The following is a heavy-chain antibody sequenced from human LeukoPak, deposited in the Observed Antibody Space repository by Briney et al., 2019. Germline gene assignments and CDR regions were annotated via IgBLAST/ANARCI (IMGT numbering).Heavy chain of an antibody. CDR1: GFTFSSYA. D-gene: IGHD3-22*01. CDR2: ISGSGGST. V-gene: IGHV3-23*01. CDR3: AKASPPPAFPLYYYDSSCYFPYY. J-gene: IGHJ4*02. Sequence: GGSLRHSCAASGFTFSSYAMSWVRQAPGKGLEWVSAISGSGGSTYYADSVKGRFTISRDNSKNTLYLQMNSLRAEDTAVYYCAKASPPPAFPLYYYDSSCYFPYYWGQGTLVTVSS.